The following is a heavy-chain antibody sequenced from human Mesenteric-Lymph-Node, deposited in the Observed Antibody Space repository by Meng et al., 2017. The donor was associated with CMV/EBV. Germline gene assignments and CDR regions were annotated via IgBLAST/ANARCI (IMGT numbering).Heavy chain of an antibody. CDR3: ARGVAGYDSGFDY. J-gene: IGHJ4*02. CDR2: MHYSGTT. Sequence: SETLSLTCTVSGGSVSSSSYYWSWIRQPPGKALEWIGYMHYSGTTSYNPSLKSRVSISVDTSKNQFSLRVNSVTAADTAVYFCARGVAGYDSGFDYWGRGTLVTVSS. D-gene: IGHD5-12*01. V-gene: IGHV4-61*01. CDR1: GGSVSSSSYY.